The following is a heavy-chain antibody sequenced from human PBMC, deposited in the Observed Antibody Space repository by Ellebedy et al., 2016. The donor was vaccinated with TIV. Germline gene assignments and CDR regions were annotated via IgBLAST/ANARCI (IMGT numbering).Heavy chain of an antibody. CDR2: VWYDESKK. V-gene: IGHV3-33*06. CDR1: GFTFSTHV. Sequence: GESLKISCAASGFTFSTHVIHWVRQAPGKGLEWVAVVWYDESKKSYVDSVKGRFSISRDTSKNTLYLQMNSRRVEDTAVYYCAKGLTGDRGGWGWYFDLWGRGTLVTVSS. D-gene: IGHD7-27*01. J-gene: IGHJ2*01. CDR3: AKGLTGDRGGWGWYFDL.